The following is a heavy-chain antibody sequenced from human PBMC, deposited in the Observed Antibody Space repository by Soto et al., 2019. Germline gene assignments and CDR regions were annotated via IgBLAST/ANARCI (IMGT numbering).Heavy chain of an antibody. CDR3: ARGRVIDYDFWSGPAWFDP. CDR2: IGTAGDT. V-gene: IGHV3-13*01. CDR1: GFTFSSYD. Sequence: EVQLVESGGGLVQPGGSLRLSCAASGFTFSSYDMHWVRQATGKGLEWVSAIGTAGDTYYPGSVKGRFTISRENAKNSLYLQMNSLRAEDTAVYYCARGRVIDYDFWSGPAWFDPWGQGTLVTVSS. J-gene: IGHJ5*02. D-gene: IGHD3-3*01.